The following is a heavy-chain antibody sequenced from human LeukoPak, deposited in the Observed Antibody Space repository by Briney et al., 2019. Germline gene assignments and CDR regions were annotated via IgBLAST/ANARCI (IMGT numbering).Heavy chain of an antibody. CDR3: ARATTDWFDP. J-gene: IGHJ5*02. CDR1: GGSISSYY. CDR2: IYYNGST. V-gene: IGHV4-59*01. Sequence: SETLSLTCTVSGGSISSYYWSWTRQPPGKGLEWIGYIYYNGSTNYNPSLKSRVTISVDTSKNQFSLKLSSVTAADTAVYYCARATTDWFDPWGQGTLVTVSS. D-gene: IGHD1-1*01.